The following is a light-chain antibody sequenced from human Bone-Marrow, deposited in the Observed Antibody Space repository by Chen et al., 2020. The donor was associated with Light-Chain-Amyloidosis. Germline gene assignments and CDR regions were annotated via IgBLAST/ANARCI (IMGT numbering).Light chain of an antibody. J-gene: IGLJ2*01. V-gene: IGLV1-40*01. CDR3: QSYDTRLRGSV. CDR2: GNN. CDR1: RSNIGAPYD. Sequence: QSVLTQPPSVSGAPGQRVTISCTGSRSNIGAPYDVHWYQQLPGTAPKLLTYGNNNRPSGVPDRFSGSKSGSSASLAITGLRADDEADYYCQSYDTRLRGSVFGGGTRLTVL.